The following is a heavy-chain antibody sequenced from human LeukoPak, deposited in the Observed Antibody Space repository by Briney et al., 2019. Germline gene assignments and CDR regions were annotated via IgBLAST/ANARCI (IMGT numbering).Heavy chain of an antibody. D-gene: IGHD3-10*01. Sequence: LPGGSLRLSCAAPGFTFSSYEMNWVRQAPGKGLEWASYISSSGSTIYYADSVKGRFTISRDNAKNSLYLQMNSLRAEDTAVYYCARQIWFGESNYGMDVWGKGTTVTVSS. V-gene: IGHV3-48*03. CDR3: ARQIWFGESNYGMDV. J-gene: IGHJ6*04. CDR2: ISSSGSTI. CDR1: GFTFSSYE.